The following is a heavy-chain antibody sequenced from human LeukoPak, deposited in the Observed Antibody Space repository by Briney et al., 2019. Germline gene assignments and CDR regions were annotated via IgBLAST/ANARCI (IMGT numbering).Heavy chain of an antibody. CDR2: MNPNSGNT. D-gene: IGHD1-26*01. J-gene: IGHJ4*02. CDR1: GYTFTSCD. V-gene: IGHV1-8*01. CDR3: ARLVGANLDHAIDY. Sequence: GASVKVSCKASGYTFTSCDINWVRQATGQGLEWMGWMNPNSGNTGYAQKFRGRVTMTRHTSISTAYMELISLRSEDTAVYYCARLVGANLDHAIDYWGQGTLVTVSS.